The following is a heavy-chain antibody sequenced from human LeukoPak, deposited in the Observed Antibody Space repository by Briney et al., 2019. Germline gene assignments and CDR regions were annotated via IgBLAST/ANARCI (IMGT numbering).Heavy chain of an antibody. CDR2: ISTYNGNT. Sequence: ASVKVSCKASGYTFTSYGISWVRQAPGQGLEWMGWISTYNGNTNYAQKLQGRVTLTTDTSTNTAYMELTSLRSDDTAVYYCARPFMEQLVPFDPWGQGTLVTVSS. CDR1: GYTFTSYG. V-gene: IGHV1-18*01. CDR3: ARPFMEQLVPFDP. J-gene: IGHJ5*02. D-gene: IGHD6-13*01.